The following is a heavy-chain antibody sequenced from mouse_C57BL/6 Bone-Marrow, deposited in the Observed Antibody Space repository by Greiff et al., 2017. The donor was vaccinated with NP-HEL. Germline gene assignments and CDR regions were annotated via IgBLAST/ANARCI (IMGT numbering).Heavy chain of an antibody. CDR3: AKSTVVGGDYFDY. V-gene: IGHV1-26*01. CDR2: INPNNGGT. CDR1: GYTFTDYY. J-gene: IGHJ2*01. D-gene: IGHD1-1*01. Sequence: VQLQQSGPELVKPGASVKISCKASGYTFTDYYMNWVKQSHGKSLEWIGDINPNNGGTSYNQKFKGKATLTVDKSSSTAYMELRSLTSEDSAVYYCAKSTVVGGDYFDYWGQGTTLTVSS.